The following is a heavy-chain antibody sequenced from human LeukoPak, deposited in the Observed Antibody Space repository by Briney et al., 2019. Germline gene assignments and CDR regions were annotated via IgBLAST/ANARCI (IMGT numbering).Heavy chain of an antibody. J-gene: IGHJ5*02. CDR2: IYTSGST. CDR3: AREGRVAAGLKGWFDP. D-gene: IGHD6-13*01. CDR1: GGSISTSY. Sequence: SETLSLTCTVSGGSISTSYWSWIRQPAGEGLEWIGRIYTSGSTNYNPSLKSRVTMSVDTSKKQFSLKLSSVTAADTAVYYCAREGRVAAGLKGWFDPWGQGTLVTVSS. V-gene: IGHV4-4*07.